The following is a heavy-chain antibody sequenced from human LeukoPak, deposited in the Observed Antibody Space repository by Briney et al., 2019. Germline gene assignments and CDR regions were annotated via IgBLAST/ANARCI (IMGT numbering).Heavy chain of an antibody. CDR2: ISGSG. D-gene: IGHD4/OR15-4a*01. J-gene: IGHJ4*01. CDR3: AKLLRNNYGGDY. CDR1: GFSLSNYA. V-gene: IGHV3-23*01. Sequence: GGSLRLSCAAYGFSLSNYAMSWVRQAPGKRLEWVSGISGSGYNADSVKGRFIISRDNSKNTLYLQMNNLRAEDTAVYYCAKLLRNNYGGDYWGHGTLVTVSS.